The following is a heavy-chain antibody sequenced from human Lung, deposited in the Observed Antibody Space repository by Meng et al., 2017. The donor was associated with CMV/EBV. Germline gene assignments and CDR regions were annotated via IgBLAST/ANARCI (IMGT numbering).Heavy chain of an antibody. CDR1: GFTFTSYA. V-gene: IGHV3-23*01. D-gene: IGHD2-2*01. Sequence: GEXXKISCAASGFTFTSYAMSWVRQAPGKGLEWVSASSGSGGSTCYADSVKGRFTISRDNSKNTLYLRMNSLGAEDTAVYYCAKDGVVIPEGGMDVWGQGXTVTVSS. J-gene: IGHJ6*02. CDR2: SSGSGGST. CDR3: AKDGVVIPEGGMDV.